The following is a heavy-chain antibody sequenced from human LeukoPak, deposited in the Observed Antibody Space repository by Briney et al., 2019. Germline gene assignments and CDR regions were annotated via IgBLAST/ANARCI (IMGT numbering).Heavy chain of an antibody. J-gene: IGHJ4*02. CDR2: ITPIFRTP. Sequence: SVKVSCKASGGTFSSTTINWVRQAPGQGLEWMGGITPIFRTPNYAQKFQGRVTITAVESMSTAYMELSSLRSEDTAVYYCASGWLAETTVVTPYNYWGQGTLVTVSS. V-gene: IGHV1-69*13. D-gene: IGHD2-21*02. CDR1: GGTFSSTT. CDR3: ASGWLAETTVVTPYNY.